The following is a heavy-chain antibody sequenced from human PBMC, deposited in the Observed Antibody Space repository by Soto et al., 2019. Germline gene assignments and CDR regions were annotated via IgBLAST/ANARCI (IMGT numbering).Heavy chain of an antibody. CDR3: AKHHSGRWGSGDY. Sequence: GXTLRLSCVASGFAFNNYAMSLVRRAPGKGLEWVSSISADASETLYADSVKGRFTISRDNSHNTLYLQMSSLGGEDTAVFFCAKHHSGRWGSGDYWGQGTQVTVSS. CDR2: ISADASET. V-gene: IGHV3-23*01. J-gene: IGHJ4*02. CDR1: GFAFNNYA. D-gene: IGHD6-19*01.